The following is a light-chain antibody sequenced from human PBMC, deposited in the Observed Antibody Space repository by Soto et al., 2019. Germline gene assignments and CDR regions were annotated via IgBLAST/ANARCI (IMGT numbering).Light chain of an antibody. CDR1: QSISSY. V-gene: IGKV1-39*01. CDR3: QQSYSSPRT. J-gene: IGKJ1*01. CDR2: AAS. Sequence: DIQMTQSPSSLSASVGDRVTITCRASQSISSYLNWYQQKPGKAPKLLIYAASSLQSGVPSSFSGSGSGTDFTPTISSLQPEDVATYYCQQSYSSPRTFGQGTKVEIK.